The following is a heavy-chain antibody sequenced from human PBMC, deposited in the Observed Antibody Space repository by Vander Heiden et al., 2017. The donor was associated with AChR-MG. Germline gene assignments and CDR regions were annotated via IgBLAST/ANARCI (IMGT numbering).Heavy chain of an antibody. D-gene: IGHD3-3*01. CDR3: ARAKDFWSGSHNWFDP. V-gene: IGHV1-18*01. J-gene: IGHJ5*02. CDR1: GYTFTSYG. Sequence: QVQLVQSGAEVKKPGASVKVSCKASGYTFTSYGISWVRQAPGQGLEWMGWISAYNGNTDYAQKLQCRVTMTTDTSTSTAYMELRSLRSDDTAVYYCARAKDFWSGSHNWFDPWGQGTLVTVSS. CDR2: ISAYNGNT.